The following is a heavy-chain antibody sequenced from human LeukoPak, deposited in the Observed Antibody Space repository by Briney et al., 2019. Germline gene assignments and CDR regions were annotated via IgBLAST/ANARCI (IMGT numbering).Heavy chain of an antibody. CDR2: ISSFSGTI. Sequence: PGGSLRLSCAASGFTFSSYSMNWVRQAPGKGLEWVSYISSFSGTIYYSDSVKGRFTISRDNAKNSLYLQMNSLRAEDTAVYYCARGGIQLWPFDYWGQGTLVTVSS. V-gene: IGHV3-48*01. CDR1: GFTFSSYS. D-gene: IGHD5-18*01. CDR3: ARGGIQLWPFDY. J-gene: IGHJ4*02.